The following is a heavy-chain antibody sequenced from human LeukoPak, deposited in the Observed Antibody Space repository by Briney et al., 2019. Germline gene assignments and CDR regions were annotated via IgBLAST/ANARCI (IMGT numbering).Heavy chain of an antibody. D-gene: IGHD4-11*01. J-gene: IGHJ4*02. CDR1: GGSFSGYY. Sequence: PSETLSLTCAVYGGSFSGYYWSWIRQPPGKGLEWIGEINHSGSTNYNPSLKSRVTILVDTSKNQFSLKLTSVTAADTAVYYCAREAPNYSYEFDYWGQGTLVTVSS. CDR3: AREAPNYSYEFDY. V-gene: IGHV4-34*01. CDR2: INHSGST.